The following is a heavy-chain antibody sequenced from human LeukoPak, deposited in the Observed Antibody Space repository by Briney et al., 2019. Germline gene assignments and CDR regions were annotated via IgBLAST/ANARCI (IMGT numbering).Heavy chain of an antibody. D-gene: IGHD3-10*01. CDR1: GYTFTGYY. Sequence: ASVKISCKASGYTFTGYYMHWVRQAPGQGLEWMGWINPNSGGTNYAQKFQGWVTMTRDTSISTAYMELSRLRSDDTAAYYCARGHGSADSGFDYWGQGTLVTVSS. J-gene: IGHJ4*02. CDR3: ARGHGSADSGFDY. CDR2: INPNSGGT. V-gene: IGHV1-2*04.